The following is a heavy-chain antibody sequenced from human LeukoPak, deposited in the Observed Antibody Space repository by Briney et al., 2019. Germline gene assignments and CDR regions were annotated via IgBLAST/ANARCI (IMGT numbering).Heavy chain of an antibody. CDR2: IYSGGST. D-gene: IGHD2-21*01. J-gene: IGHJ4*02. Sequence: GGSLRLSCAASGFTVSSNYMNWVRQAPGKGLEWVSLIYSGGSTSYADSVKGRFTISRHNSKNTLSLQMNSLRAEDTAVYYCARVKFRGYFGHLGQGNLVT. V-gene: IGHV3-53*04. CDR1: GFTVSSNY. CDR3: ARVKFRGYFGH.